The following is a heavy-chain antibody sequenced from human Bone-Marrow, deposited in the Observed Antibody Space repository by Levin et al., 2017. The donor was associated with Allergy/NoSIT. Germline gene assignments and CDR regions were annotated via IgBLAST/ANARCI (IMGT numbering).Heavy chain of an antibody. Sequence: SCAASGFIFNYYGMHWVRQAPGKGLEWVAVISYDESNKKYADSVKGRFTISRDNSKNTLYLQMNRLRVEDTAVYYCAKDVGIGEAPVFYAMDVWGQGTTVTVSS. CDR1: GFIFNYYG. V-gene: IGHV3-30*18. CDR3: AKDVGIGEAPVFYAMDV. D-gene: IGHD2-15*01. CDR2: ISYDESNK. J-gene: IGHJ6*02.